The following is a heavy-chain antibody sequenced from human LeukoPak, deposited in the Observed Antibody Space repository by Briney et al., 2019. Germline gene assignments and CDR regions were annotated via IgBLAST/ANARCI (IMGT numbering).Heavy chain of an antibody. CDR1: GGSISSSNW. J-gene: IGHJ3*02. D-gene: IGHD6-19*01. CDR2: IYHSGST. Sequence: PSETLSLTCTVSGGSISSSNWWSWVRQPPGKGLEWIGEIYHSGSTNYNPSLKSRVPISVDKSKNQFSLKLSSVTAADTAVYYCARLMYSSVLSRAFDIWGQGTMVTVSS. V-gene: IGHV4-4*02. CDR3: ARLMYSSVLSRAFDI.